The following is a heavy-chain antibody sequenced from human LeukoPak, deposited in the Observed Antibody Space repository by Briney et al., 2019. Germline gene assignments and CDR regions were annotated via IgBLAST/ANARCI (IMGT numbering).Heavy chain of an antibody. J-gene: IGHJ4*02. CDR1: GDSFSSYH. CDR3: ARVGRGDHTWGSYYCDH. Sequence: SETLSLTCTVSVSGDSFSSYHWSWLRQPPGKGLEWIGYISSSGSTSYNTSLKGRVTISVDTSKNQFSLKLSSVTAADTAVYYCARVGRGDHTWGSYYCDHWGQGTLVSVSS. CDR2: ISSSGST. V-gene: IGHV4-59*01. D-gene: IGHD3-16*01.